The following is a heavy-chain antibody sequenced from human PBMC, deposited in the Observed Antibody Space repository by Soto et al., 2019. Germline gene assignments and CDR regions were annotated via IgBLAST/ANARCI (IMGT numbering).Heavy chain of an antibody. CDR1: GYTFTTYA. V-gene: IGHV1-69*13. J-gene: IGHJ4*02. Sequence: SVKVSCKASGYTFTTYAMHWARQAPGQRLEWMGGIIPIFGTANYAQKFQGRVTITADESTSTAYMELSSLRSEDTAVYYCARESRYCSGGSCYFLPGIDYWGQGTLVTVSS. CDR3: ARESRYCSGGSCYFLPGIDY. CDR2: IIPIFGTA. D-gene: IGHD2-15*01.